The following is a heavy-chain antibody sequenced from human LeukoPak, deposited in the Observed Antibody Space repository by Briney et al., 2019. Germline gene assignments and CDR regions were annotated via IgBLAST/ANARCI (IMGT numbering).Heavy chain of an antibody. J-gene: IGHJ5*02. V-gene: IGHV1-24*01. CDR3: ATFRLATETYYYDSSGPKGRFDP. CDR2: FDPEDGET. Sequence: GASVKVSCKVSGYTLTELSMHWVRQAPGKGLEWMGGFDPEDGETINAQKFQGRVTMTEDTSTDTAYMELSSLRSEDTAVYYCATFRLATETYYYDSSGPKGRFDPWGQGTLVTVSS. CDR1: GYTLTELS. D-gene: IGHD3-22*01.